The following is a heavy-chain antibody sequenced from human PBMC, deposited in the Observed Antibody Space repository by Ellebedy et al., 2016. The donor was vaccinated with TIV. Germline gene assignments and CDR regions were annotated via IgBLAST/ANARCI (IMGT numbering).Heavy chain of an antibody. CDR3: AREVGSGSYSRRRSYWYFDL. V-gene: IGHV4-34*01. CDR2: INHSGST. J-gene: IGHJ2*01. CDR1: GGSFSGYY. Sequence: MPSETLSLTCAVYGGSFSGYYWSWIRQPPGKGLEWIGEINHSGSTNYNPSLKSRVTISVDTSKNQFSLKLSSVTAADTAVYYCAREVGSGSYSRRRSYWYFDLWGRGTLVTVSS. D-gene: IGHD3-10*01.